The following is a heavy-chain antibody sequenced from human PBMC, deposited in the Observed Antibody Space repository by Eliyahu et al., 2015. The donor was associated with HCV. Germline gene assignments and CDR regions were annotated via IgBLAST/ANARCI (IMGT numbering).Heavy chain of an antibody. CDR1: GMSFXSFD. CDR2: ISGNGGGA. Sequence: EVYLLESGGGLVQPGXSLRLSCEASGMSFXSFDMNWVRQAPGKGLEWVSGISGNGGGAHYAESVEGRFTVSRDNAKNTLYLQMNSLTVADTATYYCAKPYRVSRNALSSWGRGTMVTVSS. V-gene: IGHV3-23*01. CDR3: AKPYRVSRNALSS. D-gene: IGHD3-16*02. J-gene: IGHJ3*01.